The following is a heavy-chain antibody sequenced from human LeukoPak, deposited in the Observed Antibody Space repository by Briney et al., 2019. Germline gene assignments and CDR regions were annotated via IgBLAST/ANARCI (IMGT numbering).Heavy chain of an antibody. CDR1: GGSISSYY. V-gene: IGHV4-4*07. CDR2: IYTSGST. D-gene: IGHD5-24*01. Sequence: SETLSLTCTVSGGSISSYYWSWIRQPAGKGLEWIGRIYTSGSTNYNPSLKSRVTMSVDTSKNQFSLKLSSVTAADTAVYYCARDHDRDGYNWFDHWGQGTLVTVSS. CDR3: ARDHDRDGYNWFDH. J-gene: IGHJ5*02.